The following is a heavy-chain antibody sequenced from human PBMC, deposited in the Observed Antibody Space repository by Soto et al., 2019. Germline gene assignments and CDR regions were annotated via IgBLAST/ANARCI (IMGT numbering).Heavy chain of an antibody. J-gene: IGHJ5*02. Sequence: PSEKLCLTYAVYGGTFSGYYWSWIRQLPGKGLEWIGEINDRGSTNYNPSLKSRVTISVDTSKNQFSLKLSSVTAADTAVYYCARPTSKDYYYSSVYQTGCSFDPRGQ. D-gene: IGHD3-22*01. CDR3: ARPTSKDYYYSSVYQTGCSFDP. CDR2: INDRGST. V-gene: IGHV4-34*01. CDR1: GGTFSGYY.